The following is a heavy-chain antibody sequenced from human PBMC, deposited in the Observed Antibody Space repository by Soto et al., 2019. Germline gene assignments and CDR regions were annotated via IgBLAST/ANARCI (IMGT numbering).Heavy chain of an antibody. CDR2: ISAYNGNT. D-gene: IGHD2-2*01. CDR3: ARRYCSSTSCPMGYYYYMDV. V-gene: IGHV1-18*01. J-gene: IGHJ6*03. Sequence: QVQLVQSGAEVKKPGASVKVSCKASGYTFTSYGISWVRQAPGQGLEWMGWISAYNGNTNYAQKLQGRVTMTTDTSTSTAYMELRSLRSDDTAVYYCARRYCSSTSCPMGYYYYMDVWGKGTTVTVSS. CDR1: GYTFTSYG.